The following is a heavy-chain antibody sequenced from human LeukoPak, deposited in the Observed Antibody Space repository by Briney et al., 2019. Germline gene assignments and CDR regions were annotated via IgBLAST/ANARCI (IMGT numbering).Heavy chain of an antibody. CDR2: INPNSGGT. V-gene: IGHV1-2*02. CDR3: ARDYTGSSMPDF. J-gene: IGHJ3*01. CDR1: GYTFTGYY. Sequence: ASVKVSCKASGYTFTGYYMHWVRQAPGQGLEWVGWINPNSGGTNYAQKLQGRVTMTRDTPISTAYMELSRLTSDDTAVYCCARDYTGSSMPDFWGQGTKVTVSS. D-gene: IGHD1-26*01.